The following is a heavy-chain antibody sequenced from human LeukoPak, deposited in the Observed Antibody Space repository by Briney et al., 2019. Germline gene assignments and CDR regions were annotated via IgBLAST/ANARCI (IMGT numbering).Heavy chain of an antibody. V-gene: IGHV4-39*02. J-gene: IGHJ4*02. CDR3: AREREGPYGYLDY. CDR2: IYYSGST. CDR1: GGSISSSSYY. D-gene: IGHD4-17*01. Sequence: PSETLSLTCTVSGGSISSSSYYWGWIRRPPGKGLEWIGSIYYSGSTYYNPSLKSRVTISVDTSKNQFSLRLSSVTAADTAVYYCAREREGPYGYLDYWGQGTLVTVSS.